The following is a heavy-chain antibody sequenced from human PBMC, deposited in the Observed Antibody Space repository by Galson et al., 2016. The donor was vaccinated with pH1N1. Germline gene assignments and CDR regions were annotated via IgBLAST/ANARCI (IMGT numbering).Heavy chain of an antibody. CDR3: AREGSGYDFWFDP. Sequence: SVKVSCKASGYTFSGSYIHWVRQAPGQGLEWMGWINPKSGATNDAQKFRGRFTMTRDTSINTVYMDLTNLTSDDTAFYFCAREGSGYDFWFDPWGQGTLVTVSS. V-gene: IGHV1-2*02. J-gene: IGHJ5*02. D-gene: IGHD5-12*01. CDR1: GYTFSGSY. CDR2: INPKSGAT.